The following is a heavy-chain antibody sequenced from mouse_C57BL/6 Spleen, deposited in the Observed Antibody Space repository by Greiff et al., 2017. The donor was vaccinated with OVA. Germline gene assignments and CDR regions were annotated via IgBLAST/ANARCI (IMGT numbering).Heavy chain of an antibody. J-gene: IGHJ4*01. CDR3: ARYDYDVGGYAMDY. Sequence: VKLQESGPELVKPGASVKISCKASGYTFTDYYINWVKQRPGQGLEWIGWIFPGSGSTYYNEKFKGKATLTVDKSSSTAYMLLSSLTSEDSAVFFGARYDYDVGGYAMDYWGQGTSVTVSS. CDR1: GYTFTDYY. CDR2: IFPGSGST. D-gene: IGHD2-4*01. V-gene: IGHV1-75*01.